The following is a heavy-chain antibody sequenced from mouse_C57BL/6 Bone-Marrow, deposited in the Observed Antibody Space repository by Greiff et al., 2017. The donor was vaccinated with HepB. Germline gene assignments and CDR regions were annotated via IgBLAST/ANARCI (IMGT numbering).Heavy chain of an antibody. CDR2: IHPNSGST. D-gene: IGHD1-1*01. J-gene: IGHJ1*03. CDR3: ARGDYCGSSYEYFDV. V-gene: IGHV1-64*01. Sequence: QVQLQQPGAELVKPGASVKLSCKASGYTFTSYWMHWVKQRPGQGLEWIGMIHPNSGSTNYNEKFKSKATLTVDKSSSTAYMQLSSLTSEDSAVYYCARGDYCGSSYEYFDVWGTGTTVTVSS. CDR1: GYTFTSYW.